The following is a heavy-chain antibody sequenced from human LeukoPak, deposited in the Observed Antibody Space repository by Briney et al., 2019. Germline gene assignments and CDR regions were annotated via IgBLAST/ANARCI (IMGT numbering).Heavy chain of an antibody. CDR2: IYYSGST. CDR3: ARAPERWYSYGSYTYYYMDV. J-gene: IGHJ6*03. V-gene: IGHV4-39*07. Sequence: PSETLSLTCTVSGGSISSSSYYWGWIRQPPGKGLEWIGSIYYSGSTYYNPSLKSRVTISVDTSKNQFSLKLSSVTAADTTVYYCARAPERWYSYGSYTYYYMDVWGKGTTVTVSS. CDR1: GGSISSSSYY. D-gene: IGHD5-18*01.